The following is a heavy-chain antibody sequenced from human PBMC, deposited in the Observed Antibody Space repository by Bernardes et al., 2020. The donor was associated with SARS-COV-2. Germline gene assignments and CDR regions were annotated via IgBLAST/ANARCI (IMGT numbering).Heavy chain of an antibody. Sequence: GGSLRLSCAASGFTFSDYYMSWIRQAPGKGLEWVSYISSSSSYTNYADSVKGRFTISRDNAKNSLYLQMNSLRAEDTAVYYCARVAAARPMIYYYYYMDVCGKGTTVTVSS. J-gene: IGHJ6*03. CDR3: ARVAAARPMIYYYYYMDV. CDR1: GFTFSDYY. CDR2: ISSSSSYT. V-gene: IGHV3-11*05. D-gene: IGHD6-6*01.